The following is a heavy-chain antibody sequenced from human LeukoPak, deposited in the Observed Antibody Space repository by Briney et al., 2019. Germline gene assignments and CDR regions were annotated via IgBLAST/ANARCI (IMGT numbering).Heavy chain of an antibody. Sequence: ASVKVSCTASGHTFTSSGISWVRQAPRQGLEGMGWINAYNGKTDYAPKFQRRVTMTTDTSTSTATLGLRSRRSDEPARYHCAREIYGRFDYCGEGAQVTVS. CDR3: AREIYGRFDY. V-gene: IGHV1-18*01. D-gene: IGHD4-17*01. CDR1: GHTFTSSG. J-gene: IGHJ4*02. CDR2: INAYNGKT.